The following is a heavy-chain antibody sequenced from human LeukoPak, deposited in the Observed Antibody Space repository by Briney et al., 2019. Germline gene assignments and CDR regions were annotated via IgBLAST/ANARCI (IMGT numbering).Heavy chain of an antibody. CDR3: ARGSGWFDP. V-gene: IGHV1-18*01. Sequence: GASVKVSCKASGYTFSVYGIHWVRQAPGQGLEWMGWISPYNDNTSYAQKLQGRVTTTTDTSTSTAYMELRSLRPDDTAVYYCARGSGWFDPWGQGTLVTVSS. J-gene: IGHJ5*02. CDR2: ISPYNDNT. CDR1: GYTFSVYG. D-gene: IGHD6-25*01.